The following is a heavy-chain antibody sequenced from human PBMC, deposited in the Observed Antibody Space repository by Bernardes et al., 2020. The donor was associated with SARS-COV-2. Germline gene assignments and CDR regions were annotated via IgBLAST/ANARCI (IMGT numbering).Heavy chain of an antibody. V-gene: IGHV3-23*01. CDR3: AKAASGCGGDCYSRD. J-gene: IGHJ4*02. Sequence: GGSLRLSCAASGFPFSNNAMSWVRQAPGKGLEWVSAILSDGTTYYADSVRGRFTISRDNSKNTLYLQMNSLRAEDTAVYYCAKAASGCGGDCYSRDWGKGTLATVSS. D-gene: IGHD2-21*02. CDR1: GFPFSNNA. CDR2: ILSDGTT.